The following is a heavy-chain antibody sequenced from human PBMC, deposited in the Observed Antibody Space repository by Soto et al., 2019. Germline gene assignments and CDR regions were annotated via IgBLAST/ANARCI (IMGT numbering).Heavy chain of an antibody. CDR3: AHAYGGRSLY. D-gene: IGHD1-26*01. V-gene: IGHV2-5*02. J-gene: IGHJ4*02. CDR1: GFSLPTDRVG. Sequence: QITLKESGPTLVKPTQTLTLTCTFSGFSLPTDRVGVGWIRQPPGKALQWLAVIYWDDTKTYRPSVKSRLTITEDTSKNQGALTMTDMDPVDTATYYCAHAYGGRSLYWGQGALVTVSS. CDR2: IYWDDTK.